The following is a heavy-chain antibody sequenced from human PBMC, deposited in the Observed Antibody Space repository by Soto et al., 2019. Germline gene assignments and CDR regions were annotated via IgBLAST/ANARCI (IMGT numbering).Heavy chain of an antibody. J-gene: IGHJ2*01. D-gene: IGHD4-17*01. CDR2: ISYDGSKK. V-gene: IGHV3-30-3*01. CDR1: GFTFRNYA. Sequence: QVQLVESGGGVVQPGRSLRLSCAVSGFTFRNYAFNWVRQAPDKGLEWVAVISYDGSKKYYADSVKGRFTISRDNSKNTLYLQMNSLRLEDTAVYFCARDRGYDGDYGRYFGLWGRGTLVTVSS. CDR3: ARDRGYDGDYGRYFGL.